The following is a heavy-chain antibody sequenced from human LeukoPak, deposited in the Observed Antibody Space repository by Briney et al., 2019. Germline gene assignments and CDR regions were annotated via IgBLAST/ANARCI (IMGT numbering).Heavy chain of an antibody. Sequence: GGSLRLSCAASGFTFSSYWMHWVRQAPGKGLVWVSRINSDGSSTSYADSVKGRFTISRDNAKNTLYLQMYSLRAEDTAVYYCARVLVSSWYYFDYWGQGTLVTVSS. CDR3: ARVLVSSWYYFDY. CDR2: INSDGSST. D-gene: IGHD6-13*01. J-gene: IGHJ4*02. V-gene: IGHV3-74*01. CDR1: GFTFSSYW.